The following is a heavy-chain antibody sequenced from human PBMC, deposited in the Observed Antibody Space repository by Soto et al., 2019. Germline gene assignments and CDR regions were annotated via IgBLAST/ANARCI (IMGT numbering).Heavy chain of an antibody. D-gene: IGHD3-9*01. Sequence: PGGSLRLSCAASGFTVSSNYMSWVRQAPGKGLEWVSVIYSGGSTYYADSVKGRFTISRHNSKNTLYLQMNSLRAEDTAVYYCARQSIFYDILTGYYFGYFDYWGQGTLVTVSS. J-gene: IGHJ4*02. CDR2: IYSGGST. CDR3: ARQSIFYDILTGYYFGYFDY. CDR1: GFTVSSNY. V-gene: IGHV3-53*04.